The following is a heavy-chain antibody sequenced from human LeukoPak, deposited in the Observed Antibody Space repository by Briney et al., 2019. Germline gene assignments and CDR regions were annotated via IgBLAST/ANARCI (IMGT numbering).Heavy chain of an antibody. J-gene: IGHJ4*02. CDR1: GFSNSNYW. V-gene: IGHV3-7*01. Sequence: GGSLRLSCAASGFSNSNYWMSWVRRGPGKGLEWVASINPDGSAERYVDSVKGRFTISRDNAKNSMYLQMNSLSAEDTALLYCARLFGGVTTFDYWGQGTLVTVSS. D-gene: IGHD4-17*01. CDR3: ARLFGGVTTFDY. CDR2: INPDGSAE.